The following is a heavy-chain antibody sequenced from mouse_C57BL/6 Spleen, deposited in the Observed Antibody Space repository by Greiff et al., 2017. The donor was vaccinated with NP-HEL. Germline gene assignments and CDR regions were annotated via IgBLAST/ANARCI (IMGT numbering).Heavy chain of an antibody. CDR2: IHPNSGST. J-gene: IGHJ1*03. Sequence: VQLQQPGAELVKPGASVKLSCKASGYTFTSYWMHWVKQRPGQGLEWIGMIHPNSGSTNYNEKFKSKATLTVDKSSSTAYMQLSSLTSEDSAVYYCARETTVRWYSDVWGTGTTVTVSS. D-gene: IGHD1-1*01. CDR3: ARETTVRWYSDV. V-gene: IGHV1-64*01. CDR1: GYTFTSYW.